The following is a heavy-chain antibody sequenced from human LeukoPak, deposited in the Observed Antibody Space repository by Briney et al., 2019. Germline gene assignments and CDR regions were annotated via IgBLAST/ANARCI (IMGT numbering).Heavy chain of an antibody. J-gene: IGHJ4*02. Sequence: PGGSLRLSCAASGFSFSSSGMNWVRQGPGRGLEWVTFISYDGKSNFYTDSVKGRFTISRDNSKNTLYLQMNSLRAEDTAVYYCAREANYYGSGSSLDYWGQGTLVTVSS. CDR3: AREANYYGSGSSLDY. V-gene: IGHV3-30*03. D-gene: IGHD3-10*01. CDR1: GFSFSSSG. CDR2: ISYDGKSN.